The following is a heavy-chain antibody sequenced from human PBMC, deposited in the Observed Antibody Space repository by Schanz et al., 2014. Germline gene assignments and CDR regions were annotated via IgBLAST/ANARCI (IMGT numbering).Heavy chain of an antibody. D-gene: IGHD3-22*01. CDR2: ISSSGSSI. J-gene: IGHJ4*02. V-gene: IGHV3-21*04. CDR3: AKDAAYYDSVIFPDH. CDR1: GFTFFGSFA. Sequence: EVQLLESGGGLVQPGGSLRLSCVASGFTFFGSFAMSWVRQAPGKGLEWVSSISSSGSSIYYADSVKGRFTISRDNANNSLFLRMNSLRAEDTAIYFCAKDAAYYDSVIFPDHWGQGTLVTVSS.